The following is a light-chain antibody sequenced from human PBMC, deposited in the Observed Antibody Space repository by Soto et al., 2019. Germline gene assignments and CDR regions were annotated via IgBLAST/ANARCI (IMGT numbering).Light chain of an antibody. CDR3: SCYTVANTRS. J-gene: IGLJ1*01. CDR2: DVA. Sequence: QSALAQPASVSASPGQSITISCTGTSDDIGGNEHISWYQQHPGSAPKIIIYDVASRPSGVPNRFSASKSGNMASLTISGLQPDDEADYYCSCYTVANTRSFGTGTKVTVL. V-gene: IGLV2-14*03. CDR1: SDDIGGNEH.